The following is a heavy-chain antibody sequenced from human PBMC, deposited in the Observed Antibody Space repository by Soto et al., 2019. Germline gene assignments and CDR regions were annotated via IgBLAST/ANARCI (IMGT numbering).Heavy chain of an antibody. CDR2: ISGYNGDT. J-gene: IGHJ6*02. Sequence: ASVKVSCKASGYSFTRYGISWVRQAPGQGLEWMGWISGYNGDTNYAQKFQGRVTMTIDTSTGTAYMEVRSLTSDDTAVYYCAKNGQPPYYYYGLDVWGQGTKVTVSS. V-gene: IGHV1-18*04. CDR3: AKNGQPPYYYYGLDV. CDR1: GYSFTRYG. D-gene: IGHD2-8*01.